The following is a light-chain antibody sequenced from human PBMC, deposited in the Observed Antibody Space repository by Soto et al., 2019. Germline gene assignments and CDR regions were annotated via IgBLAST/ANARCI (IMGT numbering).Light chain of an antibody. Sequence: QAVVTQPPSASGTPGQRVTISCSGSSSNIGGNTVNWYQQFPGTAPKLLIYSNSQRPSGVPDRFSGSKGGTSASLAITGLQSEDESDYYCAAWDDSLNGPVFGGGTQLTVL. CDR1: SSNIGGNT. CDR2: SNS. CDR3: AAWDDSLNGPV. V-gene: IGLV1-44*01. J-gene: IGLJ3*02.